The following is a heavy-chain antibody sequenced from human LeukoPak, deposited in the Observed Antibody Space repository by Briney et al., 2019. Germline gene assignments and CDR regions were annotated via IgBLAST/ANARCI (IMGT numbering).Heavy chain of an antibody. V-gene: IGHV3-48*03. CDR3: ASVFYSNRYFDY. CDR1: GFTFSSYE. J-gene: IGHJ4*02. Sequence: GGSLRLSCAASGFTFSSYEMNWVRQAPGKGLEWVSYISSSGSTIYYADSVKGRFPISRDNAKNSLYLQMNSLRAEDTAVYYCASVFYSNRYFDYWGQGTLVTVSS. D-gene: IGHD4-11*01. CDR2: ISSSGSTI.